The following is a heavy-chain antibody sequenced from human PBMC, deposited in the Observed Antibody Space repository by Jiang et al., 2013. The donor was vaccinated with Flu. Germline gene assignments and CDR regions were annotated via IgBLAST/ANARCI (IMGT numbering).Heavy chain of an antibody. CDR2: YSHTGST. Sequence: LLKPSETLSLTCGVYGESFSVTTGLDPPAPVGEGAWRWSWGKYSHTGSTKYNPSLKSRVTISIDTSKNQFSLKLSSVTAADTAVYYCASSSTAAGSEIPYGMDVWGQGTTVTVSS. CDR3: ASSSTAAGSEIPYGMDV. V-gene: IGHV4-34*01. J-gene: IGHJ6*02. CDR1: GESFSVTT. D-gene: IGHD6-13*01.